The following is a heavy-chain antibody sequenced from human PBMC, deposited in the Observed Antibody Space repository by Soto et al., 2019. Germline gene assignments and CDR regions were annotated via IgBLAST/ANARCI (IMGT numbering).Heavy chain of an antibody. J-gene: IGHJ3*02. CDR3: ASGGGGGAFDI. V-gene: IGHV1-46*01. CDR1: GYTFTSYY. Sequence: QVQLVQSGAEVKKPGASVKVSCKASGYTFTSYYMHWVRQAPGQGLEWMGIINPSGGSTSYAQKFQGRVTRTRDPAAGAVEMERGSRSFEERAGVYGASGGGGGAFDIWGQGTMVTVSS. D-gene: IGHD3-10*01. CDR2: INPSGGST.